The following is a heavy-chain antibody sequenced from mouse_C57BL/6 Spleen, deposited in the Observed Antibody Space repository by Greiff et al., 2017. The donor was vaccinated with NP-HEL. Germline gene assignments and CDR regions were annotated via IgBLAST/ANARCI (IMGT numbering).Heavy chain of an antibody. Sequence: EVQRVESEGGLVQPGSSMKLSCTASGFTFSDYYMAWVRQVPEKGLEWVANINYDGSSTYYLDSLKSRFIISRDNAKNILYLQMSSLKSEDTATYYCARVGDGYPWFAYWGQGTLVTVSA. D-gene: IGHD2-3*01. CDR2: INYDGSST. V-gene: IGHV5-16*01. CDR1: GFTFSDYY. CDR3: ARVGDGYPWFAY. J-gene: IGHJ3*01.